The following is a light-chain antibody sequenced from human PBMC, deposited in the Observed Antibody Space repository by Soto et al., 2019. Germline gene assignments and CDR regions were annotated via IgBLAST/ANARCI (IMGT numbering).Light chain of an antibody. CDR1: QSVGRF. CDR2: VAS. V-gene: IGKV1-39*01. Sequence: DIQMTQSPSSLSASVGDRVTITCRASQSVGRFFYWYQQKPGKAPTLLIYVASSLQSGVPSRFSGSGSGTEFTLTISSLQTADFATYYSQQSSSIPLTFGGGTQVAIK. J-gene: IGKJ4*01. CDR3: QQSSSIPLT.